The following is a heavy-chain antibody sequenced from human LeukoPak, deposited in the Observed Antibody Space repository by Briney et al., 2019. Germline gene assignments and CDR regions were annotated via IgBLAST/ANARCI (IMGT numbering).Heavy chain of an antibody. CDR1: GFTVSSNY. J-gene: IGHJ6*03. CDR3: SYVASYYHYYYMDV. Sequence: PGGSLRLSCAASGFTVSSNYMSWVRQAPGKGLEWVSVIYSGGSTYYADSVKGRFTISRDNSKNTLYLQMNSLRAEDTAVYYCSYVASYYHYYYMDVWGKGTTVTVSS. CDR2: IYSGGST. D-gene: IGHD3-16*01. V-gene: IGHV3-53*01.